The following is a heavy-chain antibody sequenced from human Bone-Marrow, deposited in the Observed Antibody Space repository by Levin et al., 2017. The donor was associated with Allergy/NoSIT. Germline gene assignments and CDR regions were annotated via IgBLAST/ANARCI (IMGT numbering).Heavy chain of an antibody. D-gene: IGHD6-6*01. CDR2: IFGGDNT. J-gene: IGHJ4*02. V-gene: IGHV3-53*01. Sequence: SSETLSLTCAASGFLVSNNYMTWVRQAPGKGLEWVSTIFGGDNTYYADSVRGRFTVSRDHSKNTVYLQMDNLRAEDTAVYYCAKSDSSSFHWGQGTLVTVSS. CDR1: GFLVSNNY. CDR3: AKSDSSSFH.